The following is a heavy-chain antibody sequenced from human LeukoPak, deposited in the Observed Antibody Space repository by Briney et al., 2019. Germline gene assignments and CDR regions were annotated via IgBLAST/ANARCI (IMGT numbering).Heavy chain of an antibody. CDR3: AREELGTAVGY. D-gene: IGHD3-16*01. V-gene: IGHV3-30-3*01. CDR1: GFSFSNYA. CDR2: ISYDGINK. J-gene: IGHJ4*02. Sequence: GGSLRLSCAGSGFSFSNYALHWVRQAPGKGLEWMAVISYDGINKNHADSVRGRFTISRDNSQNTLFLQMNSLRTEDTAVYYCAREELGTAVGYWGQGTLVTVSS.